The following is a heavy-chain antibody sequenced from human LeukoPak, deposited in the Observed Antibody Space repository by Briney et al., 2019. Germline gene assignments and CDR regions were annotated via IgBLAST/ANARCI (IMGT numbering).Heavy chain of an antibody. Sequence: SETLSLTCTVSGGSISSYYWSWIRQPPGKGLEWIGYIYYSGSTNYNPSLKSRVTISVDTSKNQFSLKLSSVTAADTAVYYCARDRKIAASPCYYYYYMDVWGKGTTVTISS. J-gene: IGHJ6*03. D-gene: IGHD6-13*01. CDR1: GGSISSYY. CDR2: IYYSGST. CDR3: ARDRKIAASPCYYYYYMDV. V-gene: IGHV4-59*12.